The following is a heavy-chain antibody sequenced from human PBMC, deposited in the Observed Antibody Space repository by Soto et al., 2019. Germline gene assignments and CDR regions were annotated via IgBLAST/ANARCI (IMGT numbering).Heavy chain of an antibody. CDR2: ISNDGIKK. Sequence: QVQLVESGGGVVQPGGSLRLSCAASGFTFSSYGVHWVRQAPGKGLEWVAVISNDGIKKNYGVSANGRFTISRDNSKNTLYLQVNSLRTEDTAVYYCAKSPQWVARGGMDVWCQGTTVTVSS. CDR1: GFTFSSYG. V-gene: IGHV3-30*18. D-gene: IGHD1-26*01. CDR3: AKSPQWVARGGMDV. J-gene: IGHJ6*02.